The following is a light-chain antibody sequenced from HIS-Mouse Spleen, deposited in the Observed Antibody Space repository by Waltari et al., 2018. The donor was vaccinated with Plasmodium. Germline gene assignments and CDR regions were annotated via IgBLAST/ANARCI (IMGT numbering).Light chain of an antibody. CDR2: DAS. Sequence: DIQMTQSPSSLSASVGDRVTIPCQASQDISNYLNWYQQKPGKAPTLLIYDASNLETGVPPRFRGRGSGKDFTLTISSLQPEDIATYYGKQYVNLPLTFGGGTKVEIK. J-gene: IGKJ4*01. CDR3: KQYVNLPLT. V-gene: IGKV1-33*01. CDR1: QDISNY.